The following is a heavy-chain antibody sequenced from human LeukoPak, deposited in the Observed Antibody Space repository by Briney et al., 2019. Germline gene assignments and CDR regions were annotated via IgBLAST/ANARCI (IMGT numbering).Heavy chain of an antibody. CDR1: GGSISSGGYY. CDR2: IYHSGST. V-gene: IGHV4-30-2*01. CDR3: ARDMGRGGYSFYYMDV. J-gene: IGHJ6*03. D-gene: IGHD3-10*01. Sequence: MPSETLSLTCTVSGGSISSGGYYWSWIRQPPGKGLEWIGYIYHSGSTYYNPSLKSRVTISVDRSKNQFSLKLSSVTAADTAVYYCARDMGRGGYSFYYMDVWGKGTTVTVSS.